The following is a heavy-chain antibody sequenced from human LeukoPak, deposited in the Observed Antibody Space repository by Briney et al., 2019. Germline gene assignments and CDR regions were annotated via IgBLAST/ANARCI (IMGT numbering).Heavy chain of an antibody. D-gene: IGHD1-26*01. Sequence: GGSLRLSCAASGFTATTNYMTWVRQAPGKGLEWVSIIHSGGYTDYADSVKGRFTISRDNSKNTLDLQMNSLRAEDTAVYYCARRLEYSGSKGVFDYWGQGTLVTVSS. CDR2: IHSGGYT. CDR3: ARRLEYSGSKGVFDY. CDR1: GFTATTNY. V-gene: IGHV3-66*01. J-gene: IGHJ4*02.